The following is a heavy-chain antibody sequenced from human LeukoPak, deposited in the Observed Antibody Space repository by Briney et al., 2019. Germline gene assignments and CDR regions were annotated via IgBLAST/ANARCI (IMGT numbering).Heavy chain of an antibody. J-gene: IGHJ4*02. D-gene: IGHD3-22*01. Sequence: PGGSLRLSCAASGFAFDDYAMHWVRQAPGKGLEWVSLISGDGGSTYYADSVKGRFTISRDNSKNSLYLQMNSLRTEDTALYYCAKDQGRHYYDSSGYSFWGQGTLVTVSS. CDR1: GFAFDDYA. CDR2: ISGDGGST. V-gene: IGHV3-43*02. CDR3: AKDQGRHYYDSSGYSF.